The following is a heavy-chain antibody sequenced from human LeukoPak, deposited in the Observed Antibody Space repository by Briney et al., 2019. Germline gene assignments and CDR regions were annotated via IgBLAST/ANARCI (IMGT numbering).Heavy chain of an antibody. CDR3: ARGTYYYVSGSYRFDY. D-gene: IGHD3-10*01. CDR1: GGSISSGSYY. CDR2: IYTSGST. V-gene: IGHV4-61*02. Sequence: PLETLSLTCTVSGGSISSGSYYWSWIRQPAGKGLEWIGRIYTSGSTNYNPSLKSRVTISVDTSKNQFSLKLSSVTAADTAVYYCARGTYYYVSGSYRFDYWGQGTLVTVSS. J-gene: IGHJ4*02.